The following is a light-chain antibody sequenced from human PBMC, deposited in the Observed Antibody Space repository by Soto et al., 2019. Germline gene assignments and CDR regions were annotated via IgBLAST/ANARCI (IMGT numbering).Light chain of an antibody. CDR3: QQYSRLWS. CDR2: GAS. J-gene: IGKJ1*01. CDR1: ESISTW. V-gene: IGKV1-5*03. Sequence: GDRVTITCRASESISTWLAWYQQKPGKAPKLLIYGASSLESGVPPRFSGDGSGTEFTLTISSLQRDDFGIYYCQQYSRLWSFGQGTKVEIK.